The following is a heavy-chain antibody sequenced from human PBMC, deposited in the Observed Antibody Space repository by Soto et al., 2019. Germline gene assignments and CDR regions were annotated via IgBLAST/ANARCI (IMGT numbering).Heavy chain of an antibody. V-gene: IGHV3-48*02. Sequence: GGSLRLSCAASGFTFSSHSMNWVRQAPGKGLEWVSYISSSSSTIYYADSVKGRFTISRDNAKNSLYLQMNSLRDEDTAVYYCAREAYSSSWSYYYGMDVWGQGTTVTVSS. CDR3: AREAYSSSWSYYYGMDV. CDR1: GFTFSSHS. D-gene: IGHD6-13*01. J-gene: IGHJ6*02. CDR2: ISSSSSTI.